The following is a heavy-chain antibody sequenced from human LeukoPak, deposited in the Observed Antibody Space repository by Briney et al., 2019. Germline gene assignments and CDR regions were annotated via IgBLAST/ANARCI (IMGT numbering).Heavy chain of an antibody. D-gene: IGHD3-16*01. J-gene: IGHJ4*02. CDR2: INPSGGST. CDR3: ARDYASNVPFDY. V-gene: IGHV1-46*01. CDR1: GYTFTSYY. Sequence: ASVKASCKASGYTFTSYYMHWVRQAPGQGLEWMGIINPSGGSTSYAQKFQGRVTMTRDTSTSTVYMELSSLRSEDTAVYYCARDYASNVPFDYWGQGTLVTVSS.